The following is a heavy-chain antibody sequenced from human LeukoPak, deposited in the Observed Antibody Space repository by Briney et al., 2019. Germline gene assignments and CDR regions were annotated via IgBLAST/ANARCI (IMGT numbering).Heavy chain of an antibody. CDR3: ARDRGPVSSGYPLSRYYYGMDV. V-gene: IGHV3-33*01. CDR2: IWYDGSNK. J-gene: IGHJ6*02. D-gene: IGHD3-22*01. CDR1: GFTFSSYG. Sequence: GGSLRLSCAASGFTFSSYGMHWVRQAPGKGLEWVAVIWYDGSNKYYADSVKGRFTISRDNSKNTLYLQMNSLRAEDTAVYYCARDRGPVSSGYPLSRYYYGMDVWGQGTTVTVSS.